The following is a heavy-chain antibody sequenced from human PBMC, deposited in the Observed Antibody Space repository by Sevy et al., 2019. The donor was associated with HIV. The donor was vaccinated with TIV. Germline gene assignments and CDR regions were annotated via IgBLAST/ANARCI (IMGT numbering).Heavy chain of an antibody. CDR1: GFAFSSHA. D-gene: IGHD1-20*01. CDR2: ISYEGTET. CDR3: ARDGGYNIKWYPLY. J-gene: IGHJ4*01. Sequence: GGSLRLSCAASGFAFSSHAMHWVRQAPGKGLEWVAVISYEGTETFYAASVEGRFTMSRDNSKNMLSLQINSLRPEDTAVYFCARDGGYNIKWYPLYWGHGTLVTVSS. V-gene: IGHV3-30-3*01.